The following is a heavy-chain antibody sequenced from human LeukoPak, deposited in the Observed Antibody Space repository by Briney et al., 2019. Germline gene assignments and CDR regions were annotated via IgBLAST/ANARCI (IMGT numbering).Heavy chain of an antibody. CDR1: GGSISSYY. J-gene: IGHJ4*02. CDR2: LYYSGSP. CDR3: ARAGGAVDY. D-gene: IGHD3-10*01. Sequence: KPSGTLSLTCSVSGGSISSYYWSWIRQPPGKGLEWIGYLYYSGSPNYNPSLKSRVTISVDTSKNQLSLKLRSVTAADTAVYYCARAGGAVDYWGQGTLVTVSS. V-gene: IGHV4-59*01.